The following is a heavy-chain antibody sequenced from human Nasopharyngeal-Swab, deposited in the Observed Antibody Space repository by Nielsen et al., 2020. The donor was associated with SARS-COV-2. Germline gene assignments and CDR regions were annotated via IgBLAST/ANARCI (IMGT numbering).Heavy chain of an antibody. D-gene: IGHD3-16*02. V-gene: IGHV3-7*03. J-gene: IGHJ6*03. CDR3: ARQGVFVPAYFHQYYMDV. CDR2: IKHDGSEK. CDR1: GFSFSTYW. Sequence: LTRAASGFSFSTYWMTWVRQAPGKGLEWLANIKHDGSEKYYVDSVKGRFTVSRDNPKNLLYLQVNSLRAEDTAVYYCARQGVFVPAYFHQYYMDVWGKGTTVTVSS.